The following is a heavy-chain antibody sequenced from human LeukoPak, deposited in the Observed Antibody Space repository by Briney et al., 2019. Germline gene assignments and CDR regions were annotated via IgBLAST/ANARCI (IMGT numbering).Heavy chain of an antibody. CDR2: ITYDESHK. J-gene: IGHJ4*02. V-gene: IGHV3-30*03. CDR3: ARDIQELVEGFWSGSYEEGFDY. Sequence: PGSSLRLSCAASGFTFSNYGMHWVRQAPGMGLEWVATITYDESHKNYSDYVKSRFTISRDNSKNTLYLQMNNLRADDTAVYYCARDIQELVEGFWSGSYEEGFDYWGRGNLVSVSS. CDR1: GFTFSNYG. D-gene: IGHD3-3*01.